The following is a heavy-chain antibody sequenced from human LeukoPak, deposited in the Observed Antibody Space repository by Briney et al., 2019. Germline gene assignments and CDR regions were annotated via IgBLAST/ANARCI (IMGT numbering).Heavy chain of an antibody. D-gene: IGHD4-23*01. CDR1: GGSFSGYY. V-gene: IGHV4-34*01. CDR2: INHSGST. J-gene: IGHJ4*02. CDR3: VRSFGGNSGWVKY. Sequence: SETLSLTCAVYGGSFSGYYWSWIRQPPGKGLEWIGEINHSGSTNYNPSLKSRVTISVDTSKNQFSLKLSSVTAADTAVYYCVRSFGGNSGWVKYWGQGTLVTVSS.